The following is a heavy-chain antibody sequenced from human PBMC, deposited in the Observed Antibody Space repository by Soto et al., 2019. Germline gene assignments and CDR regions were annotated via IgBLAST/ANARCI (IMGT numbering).Heavy chain of an antibody. CDR3: AKDVVVVAATRWGVAFDI. V-gene: IGHV3-23*01. CDR1: GFTFSRYA. D-gene: IGHD2-15*01. CDR2: ISGSGGST. Sequence: GGSLRLSCAASGFTFSRYAMSWVRQAPGKGLEWVSAISGSGGSTYYADSVKGRFTISRDNSKNTLYLQMNSLRAEDTAVYYCAKDVVVVAATRWGVAFDIWGQGTMVIVSS. J-gene: IGHJ3*02.